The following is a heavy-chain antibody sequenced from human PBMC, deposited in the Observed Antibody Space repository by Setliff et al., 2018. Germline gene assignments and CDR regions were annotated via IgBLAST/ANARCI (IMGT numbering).Heavy chain of an antibody. Sequence: SETLSLTCAVSGYSISSDYYWGWIRQPPGKGLEWIGSIYYSGSTYYNPSLKSRVTISVDTSKNQFSLKLSSVTAADTAVYYCARVSGMGSPPYYYYYYGMDVWGQGTTVTVSS. V-gene: IGHV4-38-2*01. CDR1: GYSISSDYY. CDR2: IYYSGST. J-gene: IGHJ6*02. CDR3: ARVSGMGSPPYYYYYYGMDV. D-gene: IGHD6-25*01.